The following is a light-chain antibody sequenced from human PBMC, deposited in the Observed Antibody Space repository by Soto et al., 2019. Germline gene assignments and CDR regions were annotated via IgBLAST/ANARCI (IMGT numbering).Light chain of an antibody. CDR2: ATS. J-gene: IGKJ2*03. CDR1: QSVSTTY. CDR3: QQYGNSPPYS. V-gene: IGKV3-20*01. Sequence: EIVLTQSPGSLSLSPWEGATLSCRASQSVSTTYLAWYQLKPGQAPRLVIYATSSRAAGIPDRFRGSGSGTEFTLTIRSLEPEDVGVYFCQQYGNSPPYSFGQGTKLEIK.